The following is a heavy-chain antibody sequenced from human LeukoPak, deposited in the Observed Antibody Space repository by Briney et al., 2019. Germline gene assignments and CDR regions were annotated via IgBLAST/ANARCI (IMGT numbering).Heavy chain of an antibody. Sequence: PSETLSLTCTVSGGSISSYYWSWIRQPPGKVLEWIGYIYYSGSTNYNPSLKSRVTISVDTSKNQFSLKLSSVTAADTAVYYCARDAYYYDSREDAFDIWGQGTMVTVSS. V-gene: IGHV4-59*01. CDR3: ARDAYYYDSREDAFDI. CDR2: IYYSGST. CDR1: GGSISSYY. D-gene: IGHD3-22*01. J-gene: IGHJ3*02.